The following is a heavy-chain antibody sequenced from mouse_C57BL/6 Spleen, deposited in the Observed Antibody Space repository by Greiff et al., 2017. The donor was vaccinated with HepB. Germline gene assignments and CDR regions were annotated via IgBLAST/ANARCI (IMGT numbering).Heavy chain of an antibody. CDR1: GYTFTSYW. CDR2: IDPSDSYT. D-gene: IGHD2-10*02. V-gene: IGHV1-50*01. J-gene: IGHJ1*03. CDR3: ARGYGYFDV. Sequence: QVQLQQPGAELVKPGASVKLSCKASGYTFTSYWMQWVKHRPGQGLEWIGEIDPSDSYTNYNQKFKGKATLTVDTSSSTAYMQLSSLTSEDSAVYYCARGYGYFDVWGTGTTVTVSS.